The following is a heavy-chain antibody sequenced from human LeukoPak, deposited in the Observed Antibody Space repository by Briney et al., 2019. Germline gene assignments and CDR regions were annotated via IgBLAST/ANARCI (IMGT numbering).Heavy chain of an antibody. CDR2: IYSGGST. D-gene: IGHD1-1*01. Sequence: HPGGSLRLSCAASGFTVSSNYMSWVRQAPGKGLEWVSVIYSGGSTYYADSVKGRFTISRDNSKNTLYLQMNSLRAEDTAVYFCARASGVTWDDHYFDYWGQGTLVTVSS. V-gene: IGHV3-53*01. CDR3: ARASGVTWDDHYFDY. J-gene: IGHJ4*02. CDR1: GFTVSSNY.